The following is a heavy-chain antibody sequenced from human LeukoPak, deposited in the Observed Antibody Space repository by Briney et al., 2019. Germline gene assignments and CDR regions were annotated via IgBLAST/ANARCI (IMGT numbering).Heavy chain of an antibody. CDR2: IYTSGST. J-gene: IGHJ6*03. CDR1: GGSISSGSYY. V-gene: IGHV4-61*02. CDR3: ARVGRVYSSSSGGYYYYYMDV. Sequence: SQTLSLTCTVSGGSISSGSYYWRWIRQPAGKGLEWIGRIYTSGSTNYNPSLKSRVTISVDTSKNQFSLKLSSVTAADTAVYYCARVGRVYSSSSGGYYYYYMDVWGKGTTVTVSS. D-gene: IGHD6-6*01.